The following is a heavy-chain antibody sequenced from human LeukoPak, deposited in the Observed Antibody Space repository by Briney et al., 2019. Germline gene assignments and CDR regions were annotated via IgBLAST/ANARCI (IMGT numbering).Heavy chain of an antibody. CDR3: ATTYWAAAFDI. J-gene: IGHJ3*02. CDR1: GFTFTTYA. D-gene: IGHD2-15*01. Sequence: GGSLRLSCAASGFTFTTYAMSWVRQTPGKGLEWVSAISGSGGSTYYADSVKGRFTISRDNSKNTLYLQMNSLRAEDTAVYYCATTYWAAAFDIWGQRTMITVSS. CDR2: ISGSGGST. V-gene: IGHV3-23*01.